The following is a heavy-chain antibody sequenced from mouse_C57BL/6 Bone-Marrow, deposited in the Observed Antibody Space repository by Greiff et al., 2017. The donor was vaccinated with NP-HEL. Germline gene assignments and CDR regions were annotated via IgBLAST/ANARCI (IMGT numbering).Heavy chain of an antibody. J-gene: IGHJ1*03. D-gene: IGHD2-1*01. CDR3: ARDAGSYYGNYVWYFDV. Sequence: EVMLVESGGGLVKPGGSLKLSCAASGFTFSSYAMSWVRQTPEKRLEWVATISDGGSYTYYPDNVKGRFTISRDNAKNNLYLQMSHLKSEDTAMYYCARDAGSYYGNYVWYFDVWGTGTTVTVSS. CDR2: ISDGGSYT. V-gene: IGHV5-4*01. CDR1: GFTFSSYA.